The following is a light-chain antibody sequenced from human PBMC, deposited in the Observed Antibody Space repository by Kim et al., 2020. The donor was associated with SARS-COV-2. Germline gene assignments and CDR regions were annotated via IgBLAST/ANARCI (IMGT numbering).Light chain of an antibody. J-gene: IGLJ1*01. CDR3: SSFTSSHLYV. Sequence: GQSMPSTGTGTSSDVGGYGYAAWYQNHPGKAPKLVIYDVIKRPSCVSNCFSGSKSGNTASLTISGLQAEDEADYYCSSFTSSHLYVFGTGTKVTVL. CDR2: DVI. V-gene: IGLV2-14*03. CDR1: SSDVGGYGY.